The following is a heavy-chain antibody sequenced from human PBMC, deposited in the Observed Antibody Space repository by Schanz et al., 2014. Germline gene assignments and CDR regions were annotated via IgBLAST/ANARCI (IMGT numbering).Heavy chain of an antibody. J-gene: IGHJ5*02. CDR1: GFTFSTHA. V-gene: IGHV3-23*01. CDR2: ISGDHRNT. Sequence: EVHLLDSGGGLVQPGGSLRLSCAASGFTFSTHAMSWVRQAPGKGLEWVSSISGDHRNTFYADSVKGRFTISRDNSKNTLYLQMNSLRAEDTAVYYCARAGYDADNWFDPWGQGTLVTVSS. CDR3: ARAGYDADNWFDP. D-gene: IGHD2-2*01.